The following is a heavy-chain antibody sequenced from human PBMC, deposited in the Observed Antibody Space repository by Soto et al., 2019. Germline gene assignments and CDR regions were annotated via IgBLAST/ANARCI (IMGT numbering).Heavy chain of an antibody. Sequence: SETLSLTCTVSGGSISSGDYYWSWIRQPPGKGLEWIGYIYYSGSTYYNPSLKSRVTISVDTSKNQFSLKLSSVTAADTAVYYCAREWRGYSGYDYWGQGTLVTVSS. J-gene: IGHJ4*02. D-gene: IGHD5-12*01. V-gene: IGHV4-30-4*01. CDR2: IYYSGST. CDR3: AREWRGYSGYDY. CDR1: GGSISSGDYY.